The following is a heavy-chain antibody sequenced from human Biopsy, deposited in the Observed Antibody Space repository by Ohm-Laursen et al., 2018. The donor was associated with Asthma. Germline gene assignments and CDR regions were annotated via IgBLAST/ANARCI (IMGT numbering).Heavy chain of an antibody. CDR2: GGSYYDRGLK. D-gene: IGHD3-3*01. CDR1: GFTFRSYA. CDR3: ARDVMEWYLPAFDF. Sequence: SLRLSCAASGFTFRSYAMHWVRQAPGKGLEWVAVGGSYYDRGLKYYADSVNGRFTVSRDDSKNTLYPQMNSLRPDDTAVYYCARDVMEWYLPAFDFWGQGTLVTVSS. J-gene: IGHJ4*02. V-gene: IGHV3-30-3*01.